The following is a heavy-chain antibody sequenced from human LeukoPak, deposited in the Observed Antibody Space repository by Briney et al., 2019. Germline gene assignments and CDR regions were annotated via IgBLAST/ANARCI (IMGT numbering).Heavy chain of an antibody. CDR1: GFTFSSYA. CDR2: ISGSGGST. D-gene: IGHD6-19*01. CDR3: AKDLPSGWLTKTIVFDY. J-gene: IGHJ4*02. V-gene: IGHV3-23*01. Sequence: GGSLRLSCAASGFTFSSYAMSWVRQAPGKGLEWVSAISGSGGSTYYADSVKGRSTISRDNSKNTLYLQMNSLRAEDTAVYYCAKDLPSGWLTKTIVFDYWGQGTLVTVSS.